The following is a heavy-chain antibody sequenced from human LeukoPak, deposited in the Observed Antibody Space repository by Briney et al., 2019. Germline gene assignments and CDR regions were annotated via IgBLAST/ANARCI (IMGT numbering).Heavy chain of an antibody. D-gene: IGHD6-6*01. V-gene: IGHV3-11*01. CDR2: ISSSGSTI. Sequence: GGSLRLSCAASGFTFSDYYMSWIRQAPGKGLEWVSYISSSGSTIYYADSVKGRFTISRDNTKNSPYLQMNSLRAEDTAVYYCARDVGIAARQDWFDPWGQGTLVTVSS. CDR3: ARDVGIAARQDWFDP. CDR1: GFTFSDYY. J-gene: IGHJ5*02.